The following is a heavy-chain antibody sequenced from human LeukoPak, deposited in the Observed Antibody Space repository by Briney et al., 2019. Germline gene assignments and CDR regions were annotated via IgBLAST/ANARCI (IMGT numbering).Heavy chain of an antibody. V-gene: IGHV3-23*01. D-gene: IGHD5-12*01. J-gene: IGHJ4*02. CDR3: AKTSRRNSGYDSPFDY. CDR2: VRGSGSDT. CDR1: GFTFSTYA. Sequence: PGGSQCLSCAASGFTFSTYAMSWARQAPGKGLEWVSAVRGSGSDTYYADYVRGRFTISRDNSKNTLYLQMNSLRAEDTAIYYCAKTSRRNSGYDSPFDYWGLGTLVTVSS.